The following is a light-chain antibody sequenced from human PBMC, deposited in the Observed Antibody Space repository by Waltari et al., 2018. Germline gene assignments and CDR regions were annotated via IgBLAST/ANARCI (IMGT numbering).Light chain of an antibody. CDR1: KLEDKY. CDR3: QAWDSISDVV. CDR2: QDS. J-gene: IGLJ2*01. V-gene: IGLV3-1*01. Sequence: YELTQPPSVSVSPGQTVSITCSGGKLEDKYVCWYQQKTGQSPVLVMHQDSRRPSGFPERFSGSSSGNTATLTLSGTQAMDEADYYCQAWDSISDVVFGGGTRLTVL.